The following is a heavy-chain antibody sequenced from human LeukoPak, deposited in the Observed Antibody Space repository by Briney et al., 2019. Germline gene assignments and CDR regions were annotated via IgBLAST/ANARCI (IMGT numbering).Heavy chain of an antibody. CDR2: IIPIFGTA. Sequence: SVKVSCKASGGTFSSYAISWVRQAPGQGLEWMGGIIPIFGTANYAQKFQGRVTITADESTSTAYMELSSLRSEDTAVYYCARMGGTHVVPAAFNWFDPWGQGTLVTVSS. CDR1: GGTFSSYA. J-gene: IGHJ5*02. D-gene: IGHD2-2*01. CDR3: ARMGGTHVVPAAFNWFDP. V-gene: IGHV1-69*13.